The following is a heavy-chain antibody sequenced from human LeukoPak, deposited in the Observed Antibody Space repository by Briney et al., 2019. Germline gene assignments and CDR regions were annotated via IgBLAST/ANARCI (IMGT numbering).Heavy chain of an antibody. D-gene: IGHD2-2*01. CDR2: INPSGGST. V-gene: IGHV1-46*03. CDR3: ARGAQIVVVTNWFDP. CDR1: GYTFTSYY. J-gene: IGHJ5*02. Sequence: ASVKVSCKXSGYTFTSYYMHWVRQAPGQGLEWMGIINPSGGSTSYAQKFQGGVTMTRDTSTSTVYMELSSLRSEDTAVYYCARGAQIVVVTNWFDPWGQGTLVTVSS.